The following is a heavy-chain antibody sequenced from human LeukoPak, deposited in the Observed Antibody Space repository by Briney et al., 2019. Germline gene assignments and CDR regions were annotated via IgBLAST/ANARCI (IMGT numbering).Heavy chain of an antibody. CDR2: IYYSGST. V-gene: IGHV4-59*01. Sequence: SETLSLTCAVYGGSFSGYYWNWIRQPPGKGLEWIGYIYYSGSTNYNPSLKSRVTISVDTSKNQFSLKLSSVTAADTAVYYCARGDYSLSSYYYYYMDVWGKGTTVTVSS. CDR1: GGSFSGYY. J-gene: IGHJ6*03. CDR3: ARGDYSLSSYYYYYMDV. D-gene: IGHD4-11*01.